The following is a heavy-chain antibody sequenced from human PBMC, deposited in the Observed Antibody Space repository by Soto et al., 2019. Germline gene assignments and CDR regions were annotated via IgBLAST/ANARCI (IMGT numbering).Heavy chain of an antibody. CDR3: ARVGPAHYYDSSGYYSPLDC. D-gene: IGHD3-22*01. J-gene: IGHJ4*02. V-gene: IGHV1-69*01. CDR2: IIPMFGTA. CDR1: GDTFSSYA. Sequence: QVQLVQSGAEVKKPGSSVKVSCKASGDTFSSYAINWVRQAPGQGLEWMGGIIPMFGTANYAQKFKGRVTITAGESTSTVYMELSSLRSEVTAVYYCARVGPAHYYDSSGYYSPLDCWGQGTLVTVSS.